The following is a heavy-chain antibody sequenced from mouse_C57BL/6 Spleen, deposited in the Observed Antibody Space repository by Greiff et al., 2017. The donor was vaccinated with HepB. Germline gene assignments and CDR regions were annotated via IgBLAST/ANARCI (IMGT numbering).Heavy chain of an antibody. Sequence: EVKLVESGGGLVKPGGSLKLSCAASGFTFSDYGMHWVRQAPEKGLEWVAYISSGSSTIYYADTVKGRFTISRDNAKNTLFLQMTSLRSEDTAMYYCARNPAHYYGSSYAMDYWGQGTSVTVSS. D-gene: IGHD1-1*01. CDR3: ARNPAHYYGSSYAMDY. V-gene: IGHV5-17*01. CDR2: ISSGSSTI. J-gene: IGHJ4*01. CDR1: GFTFSDYG.